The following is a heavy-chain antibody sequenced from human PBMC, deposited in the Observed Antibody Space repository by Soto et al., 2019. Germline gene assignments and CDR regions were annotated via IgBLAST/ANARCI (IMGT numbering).Heavy chain of an antibody. CDR3: ARLTVPLDIVVLPAASFDF. CDR1: GYTFTAYY. J-gene: IGHJ4*02. CDR2: INPNSGGT. V-gene: IGHV1-2*02. Sequence: GASVKVSCKASGYTFTAYYIHWVRQAPGQGLEWMGWINPNSGGTNYAQKFQGRVAMTRDTSISTAHMELSRLRSDDTAVYYCARLTVPLDIVVLPAASFDFWGQGALVTVSS. D-gene: IGHD2-2*01.